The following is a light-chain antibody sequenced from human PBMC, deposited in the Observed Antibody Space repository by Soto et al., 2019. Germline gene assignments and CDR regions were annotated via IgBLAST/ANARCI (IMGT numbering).Light chain of an antibody. J-gene: IGKJ2*01. CDR3: QQYNNWPPMYT. Sequence: EIVMTQSPATLSVSPGERATLSCRASQSVSSNLAWYQQKPGQAPRLLIYGASTRATGIPARFSGSGSGTEFTVTIISLQSEDFAFYYCQQYNNWPPMYTFGQGTKLEIK. CDR1: QSVSSN. CDR2: GAS. V-gene: IGKV3-15*01.